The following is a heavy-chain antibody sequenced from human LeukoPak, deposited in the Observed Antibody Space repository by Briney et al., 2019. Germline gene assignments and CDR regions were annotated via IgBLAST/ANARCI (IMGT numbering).Heavy chain of an antibody. Sequence: GAPVKVSCKASGYTFTSYYMHWVRQAPGQGLAWMGIINPSGGSTSYAQKFQGRVTMTRDTSTSTVYMELSSLRSEDTAVYYCARALGYSNEYYYYYGMDVWGQGTTVTVSS. V-gene: IGHV1-46*01. D-gene: IGHD4-11*01. CDR3: ARALGYSNEYYYYYGMDV. J-gene: IGHJ6*02. CDR1: GYTFTSYY. CDR2: INPSGGST.